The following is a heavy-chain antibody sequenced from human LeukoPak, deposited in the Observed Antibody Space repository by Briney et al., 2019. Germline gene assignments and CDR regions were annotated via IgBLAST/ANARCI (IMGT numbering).Heavy chain of an antibody. V-gene: IGHV1-3*01. J-gene: IGHJ4*02. CDR3: ARSQDWITMIH. CDR2: INAGNGNT. D-gene: IGHD3-22*01. CDR1: GYTFTSFA. Sequence: ASVKVSCKASGYTFTSFAMHWVRQAPGQGLEWMGWINAGNGNTKYSQKFQGRVTITRDTSTSTVYMELSSLRSEDTAVYYCARSQDWITMIHWGQGTLVTVSS.